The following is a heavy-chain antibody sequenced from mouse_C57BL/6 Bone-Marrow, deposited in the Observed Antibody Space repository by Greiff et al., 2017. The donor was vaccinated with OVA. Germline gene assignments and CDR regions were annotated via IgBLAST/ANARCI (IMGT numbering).Heavy chain of an antibody. D-gene: IGHD2-4*01. CDR3: ARDADYDYAFAY. J-gene: IGHJ3*01. V-gene: IGHV7-1*01. CDR2: SRNKANDYTT. CDR1: GFTFSDFY. Sequence: EVNLVESGGGLVQSGRSLRLSCATSGFTFSDFYMEWVRQAPGKGLEWIAASRNKANDYTTEYSASVKGRFIVSRDTSQSILYLQMNALRAEDTAIYYCARDADYDYAFAYWGQGTLVTVSA.